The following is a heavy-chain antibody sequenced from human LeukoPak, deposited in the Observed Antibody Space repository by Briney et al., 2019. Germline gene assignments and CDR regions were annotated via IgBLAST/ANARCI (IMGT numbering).Heavy chain of an antibody. CDR2: TYYRSKWYN. J-gene: IGHJ4*02. V-gene: IGHV6-1*01. D-gene: IGHD1-14*01. CDR1: GDSVSSNSAT. CDR3: ARDSPDAFTFDY. Sequence: TSQTLSLTCAISGDSVSSNSATWNWNRQSTSRGLEWLGRTYYRSKWYNDYAVSVKRRITINPDTSKNQFSLQLNSVTPEDTAVYYCARDSPDAFTFDYWGQGTLVTVSS.